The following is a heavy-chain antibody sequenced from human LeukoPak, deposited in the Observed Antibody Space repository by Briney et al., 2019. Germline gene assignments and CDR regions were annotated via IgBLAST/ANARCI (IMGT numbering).Heavy chain of an antibody. CDR2: MNPNSGNT. Sequence: GASVKVSCKASGYTFTSYDINWVRQAPGQGLEWRGWMNPNSGNTGYAQKFQGRGTMTRNTSISTAYMELSSLRSEDTAVYYCARAYSSGWEFDYWGQGTLVTASS. V-gene: IGHV1-8*01. CDR3: ARAYSSGWEFDY. CDR1: GYTFTSYD. D-gene: IGHD6-19*01. J-gene: IGHJ4*02.